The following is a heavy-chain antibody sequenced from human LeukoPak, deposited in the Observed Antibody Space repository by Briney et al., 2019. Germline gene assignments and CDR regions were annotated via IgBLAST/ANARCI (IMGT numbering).Heavy chain of an antibody. CDR1: GCTFSSYG. CDR3: AKDLGSSGWYDAFDI. Sequence: PGGSLRLSCAASGCTFSSYGMHWVRQAPGKGLEWVAFIRYDGSNKYYADSVKGRFTISRDNSKNTLYLQMNSLRAEDTAVYYCAKDLGSSGWYDAFDIWGQGTMVTVSS. CDR2: IRYDGSNK. J-gene: IGHJ3*02. V-gene: IGHV3-30*02. D-gene: IGHD6-19*01.